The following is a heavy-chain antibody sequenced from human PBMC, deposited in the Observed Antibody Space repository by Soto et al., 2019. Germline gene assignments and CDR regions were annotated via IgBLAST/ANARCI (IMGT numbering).Heavy chain of an antibody. J-gene: IGHJ5*02. Sequence: ASVKVSCKASGGTFSSYAISWVRQAPGQGLEWMGGIIPIFGTANYAQKFQGRVTITADESTSTAYMELSSLRSEDTAVYYCARIVVVPAAIGGWFDPWGQGTLVTVS. D-gene: IGHD2-2*02. CDR1: GGTFSSYA. CDR2: IIPIFGTA. CDR3: ARIVVVPAAIGGWFDP. V-gene: IGHV1-69*13.